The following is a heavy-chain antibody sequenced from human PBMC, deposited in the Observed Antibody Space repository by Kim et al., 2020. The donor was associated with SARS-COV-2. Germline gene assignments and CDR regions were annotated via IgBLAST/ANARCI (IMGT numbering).Heavy chain of an antibody. Sequence: NPSLKSRVTISVDTSKNQFSLKLSSVTAADTAVYYCARGKTRTPGAGFDPWGQGTLVTVSS. J-gene: IGHJ5*02. V-gene: IGHV4-59*09. D-gene: IGHD1-26*01. CDR3: ARGKTRTPGAGFDP.